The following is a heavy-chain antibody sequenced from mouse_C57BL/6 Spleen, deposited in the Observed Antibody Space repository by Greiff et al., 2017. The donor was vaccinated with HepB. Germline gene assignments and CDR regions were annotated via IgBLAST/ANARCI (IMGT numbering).Heavy chain of an antibody. CDR2: IDPSDSYT. Sequence: QVQLQQPGAELVMPGASVKLSCKASGYTFTSYWMHWVKQRPGQGLEWIGEIDPSDSYTNYNQKFKGKSTLTVDKSSSTAYMQLSSLTSEDSAVYYCARGGLYYGNLDYWGQGTTRTVSS. J-gene: IGHJ2*01. CDR1: GYTFTSYW. D-gene: IGHD2-1*01. V-gene: IGHV1-69*01. CDR3: ARGGLYYGNLDY.